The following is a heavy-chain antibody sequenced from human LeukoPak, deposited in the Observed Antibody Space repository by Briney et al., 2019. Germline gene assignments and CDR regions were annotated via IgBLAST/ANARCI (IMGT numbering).Heavy chain of an antibody. CDR1: GYTFTGYY. J-gene: IGHJ5*02. CDR3: ARDFLSNYPNWFDP. Sequence: ASVKVSCKASGYTFTGYYMHWVRQAPGQGLEWMGWINPNSGCTNYAQKFQGRVTMTRDTSISTAYMELSRLRSDDTAVYYCARDFLSNYPNWFDPWGQGTLVTVSS. D-gene: IGHD4-11*01. V-gene: IGHV1-2*02. CDR2: INPNSGCT.